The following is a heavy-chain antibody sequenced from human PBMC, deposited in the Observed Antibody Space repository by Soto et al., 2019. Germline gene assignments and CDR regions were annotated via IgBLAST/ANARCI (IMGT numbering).Heavy chain of an antibody. CDR3: AKDRIAVGDYYYGMDV. V-gene: IGHV3-30*18. CDR2: ISYDGSNK. J-gene: IGHJ6*02. D-gene: IGHD6-19*01. Sequence: GGSLRLSCAASGFTFSSYGMHWFRQAPGKGLEWVAVISYDGSNKYYADSGKGRFTISRDNSKNTLYLQMNSLRAEDTAVYYCAKDRIAVGDYYYGMDVWGQGTTVTVSS. CDR1: GFTFSSYG.